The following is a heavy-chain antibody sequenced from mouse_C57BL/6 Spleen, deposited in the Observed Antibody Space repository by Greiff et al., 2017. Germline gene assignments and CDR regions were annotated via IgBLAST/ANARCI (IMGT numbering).Heavy chain of an antibody. CDR3: ARDLLLRWFDY. J-gene: IGHJ2*01. CDR1: GYTFTSYW. D-gene: IGHD1-1*01. Sequence: QVQLQPPGTELVKPGASVKLSCKASGYTFTSYWMHWVQQRPGQGLEWIGNINPSNGGTNYNEKFKSKDTLTVDKSSSTAYMQLSSLTSEDSAVYYCARDLLLRWFDYWGQGTTLTVSS. V-gene: IGHV1-53*01. CDR2: INPSNGGT.